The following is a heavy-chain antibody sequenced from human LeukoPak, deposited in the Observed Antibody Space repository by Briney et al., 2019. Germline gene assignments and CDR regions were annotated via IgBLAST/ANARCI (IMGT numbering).Heavy chain of an antibody. V-gene: IGHV1-18*01. Sequence: ASVKVSCKASGYTFTSYGISWVRQAPGQGLEWMGWISAYNGNTNYAQKLQGRVTMTTDTSTSTAYMELRSPRSDDTAVYYCARVGRVVAARVGLDIWGQGTMVTVSS. CDR3: ARVGRVVAARVGLDI. J-gene: IGHJ3*02. D-gene: IGHD2-15*01. CDR1: GYTFTSYG. CDR2: ISAYNGNT.